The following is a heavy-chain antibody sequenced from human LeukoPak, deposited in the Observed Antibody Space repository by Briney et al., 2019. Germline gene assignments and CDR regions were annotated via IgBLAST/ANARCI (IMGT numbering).Heavy chain of an antibody. CDR3: ARQGSGSYYRRPFDF. J-gene: IGHJ4*02. CDR1: GDSVSSNSAA. D-gene: IGHD1-26*01. CDR2: TYYRSKWYS. Sequence: SQTLSLTCAISGDSVSSNSAAWSWIRLSPSRGLEWLGRTYYRSKWYSDYAVSVKSRIIINPDTSKNQFSLKLTSVTAADTAVFYCARQGSGSYYRRPFDFWGQGTLVTVSS. V-gene: IGHV6-1*01.